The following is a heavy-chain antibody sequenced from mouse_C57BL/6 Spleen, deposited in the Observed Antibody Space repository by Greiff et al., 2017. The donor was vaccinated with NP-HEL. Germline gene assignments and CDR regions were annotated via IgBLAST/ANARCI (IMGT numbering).Heavy chain of an antibody. D-gene: IGHD2-4*01. CDR2: ISSGSSTI. V-gene: IGHV5-17*01. Sequence: EVMLVESGGGLVKPGGSLKLSCAASGFTFSDYGMHWVRQAPEKGLEWVAYISSGSSTIYYADTVKGRFTISRDNAKNTLFLQMTSLRSEDTAMYYCARRDDYDPYFDYWGQGTTLTVSS. CDR3: ARRDDYDPYFDY. J-gene: IGHJ2*01. CDR1: GFTFSDYG.